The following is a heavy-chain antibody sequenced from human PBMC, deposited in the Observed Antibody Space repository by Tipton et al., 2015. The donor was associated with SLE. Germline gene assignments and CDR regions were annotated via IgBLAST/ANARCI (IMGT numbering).Heavy chain of an antibody. CDR2: ISDGGDT. D-gene: IGHD6-19*01. CDR1: GGSISSGSYY. CDR3: ARGRIAVAGNHFDY. Sequence: TLSLTCTVSGGSISSGSYYWSWIRQPPGKGLEWIGYISDGGDTNYNPSLKSRVTMSVDTAKNQFSLKVTSVTAADTAVYYCARGRIAVAGNHFDYWGQGTLVTVSS. J-gene: IGHJ4*02. V-gene: IGHV4-61*01.